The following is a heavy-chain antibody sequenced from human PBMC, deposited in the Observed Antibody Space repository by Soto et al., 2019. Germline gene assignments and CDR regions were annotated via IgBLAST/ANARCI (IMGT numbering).Heavy chain of an antibody. J-gene: IGHJ3*02. CDR2: IIPIFGTA. Sequence: SVKVSCKASGYTFINYGVSWVRQAPGQGLEWMGGIIPIFGTANYAQKFQGRVTITADKSTSTAYMELISLRSEDTAVYYCARGIITMVRGVIVNDDAVDIGGQ. CDR3: ARGIITMVRGVIVNDDAVDI. CDR1: GYTFINYG. D-gene: IGHD3-10*01. V-gene: IGHV1-69*06.